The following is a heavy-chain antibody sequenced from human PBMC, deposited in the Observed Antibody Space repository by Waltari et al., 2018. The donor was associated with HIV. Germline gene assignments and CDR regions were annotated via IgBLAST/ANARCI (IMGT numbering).Heavy chain of an antibody. CDR2: INTYNGNT. CDR1: GYHLTKYG. D-gene: IGHD6-25*01. Sequence: QVQLAPSVAEVKKPEAAVKVYCKISGYHLTKYGITWVRQAPGQGLEWMGWINTYNGNTNYAQKFQDRVTMTTDTSTSRVYMDLRSLRSDDTAVYYCARDGADLYSSAHYYYYGLDVWGQGTTVTVSS. CDR3: ARDGADLYSSAHYYYYGLDV. V-gene: IGHV1-18*01. J-gene: IGHJ6*02.